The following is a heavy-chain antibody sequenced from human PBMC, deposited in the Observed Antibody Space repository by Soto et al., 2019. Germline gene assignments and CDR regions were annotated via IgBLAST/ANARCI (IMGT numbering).Heavy chain of an antibody. Sequence: QVQLVQSGAEVKKPGSSVKVSCKASGGTFSSYAISWVRQAPGQGLEWMGGIIPIFGTANYAQKFQGRVTIIANESTITAYMELSSLRSEDTAVYYCARGVGSSSWYYMEGLDYWGQGTLVTVSS. CDR3: ARGVGSSSWYYMEGLDY. D-gene: IGHD6-13*01. J-gene: IGHJ4*02. CDR2: IIPIFGTA. CDR1: GGTFSSYA. V-gene: IGHV1-69*01.